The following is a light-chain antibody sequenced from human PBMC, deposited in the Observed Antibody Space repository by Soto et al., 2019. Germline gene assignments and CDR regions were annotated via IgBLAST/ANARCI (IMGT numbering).Light chain of an antibody. Sequence: DIVMTQSPLSLPVTPGEPASISCRSSQSLLHSNGYNYLDWYLQKPGQSPQLLIYLGSNRASGDPDRFSGSGSGTDVTLKISRVEAEDVGVYYCLQALRTPYTFGQGTKLEIK. J-gene: IGKJ2*01. V-gene: IGKV2-28*01. CDR3: LQALRTPYT. CDR1: QSLLHSNGYNY. CDR2: LGS.